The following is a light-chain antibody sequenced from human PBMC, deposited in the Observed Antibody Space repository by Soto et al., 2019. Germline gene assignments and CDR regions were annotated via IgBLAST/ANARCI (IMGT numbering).Light chain of an antibody. Sequence: IVLTQSPATLSLSPGERATLSCRASQSVSSYLAWYQQKPGQAPRLLIYDASNRATVIPARFSGSGSGTDFTLTISSLEPEEFAVYYCQRRSNWPRVTFGPGTKVAIK. CDR3: QRRSNWPRVT. CDR2: DAS. V-gene: IGKV3-11*01. J-gene: IGKJ3*01. CDR1: QSVSSY.